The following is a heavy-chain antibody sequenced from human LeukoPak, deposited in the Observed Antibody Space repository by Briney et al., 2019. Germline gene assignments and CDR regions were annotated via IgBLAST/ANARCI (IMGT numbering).Heavy chain of an antibody. D-gene: IGHD3-9*01. CDR2: IHYSGNT. CDR3: ARHGRESRYFDWLLYYIDH. V-gene: IGHV4-59*08. Sequence: SETLSLTCTVSGASISAYSWSWIRQPPGKGLEWIGCIHYSGNTHLTHSVKGRFTLSGDTSKNQLSLKLSTVTAADTAVYYCARHGRESRYFDWLLYYIDHWGQGALVTLSS. J-gene: IGHJ4*02. CDR1: GASISAYS.